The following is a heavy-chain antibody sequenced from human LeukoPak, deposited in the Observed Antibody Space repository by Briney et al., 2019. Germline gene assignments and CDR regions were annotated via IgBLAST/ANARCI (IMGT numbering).Heavy chain of an antibody. CDR1: GFTVSSNY. Sequence: SLRLSCAASGFTVSSNYMSWVRQAPGKGLEWVSVIYSGGSTYYADSVKGRFTISRDNSKNTLYLQMNSLRAEDTAVYYCARDQLVRDAFDIWGQGTMVTVSS. CDR2: IYSGGST. V-gene: IGHV3-66*02. J-gene: IGHJ3*02. CDR3: ARDQLVRDAFDI.